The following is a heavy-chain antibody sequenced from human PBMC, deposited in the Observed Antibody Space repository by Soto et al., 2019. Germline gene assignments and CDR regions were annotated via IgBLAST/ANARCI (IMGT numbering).Heavy chain of an antibody. V-gene: IGHV1-69*06. CDR3: ASEHTANWFDP. CDR1: GGTFSSYA. CDR2: IIRIFGTA. D-gene: IGHD2-2*02. J-gene: IGHJ5*02. Sequence: SVKVSCKASGGTFSSYAISWVRQAPGQGLEWMGGIIRIFGTANYAQKFQGRVTITADKSTSTAYMELSSLRSEDTAVYYCASEHTANWFDPWGQGTLVTVSS.